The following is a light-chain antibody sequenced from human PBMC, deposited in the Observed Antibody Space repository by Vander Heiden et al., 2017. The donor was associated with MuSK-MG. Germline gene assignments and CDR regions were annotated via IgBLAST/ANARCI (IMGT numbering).Light chain of an antibody. V-gene: IGKV1-39*01. CDR1: QSVSNY. CDR2: AAS. J-gene: IGKJ5*01. CDR3: QQTDSTLSIA. Sequence: SQLTHSPSCLHAYVADTLTIAGQASQSVSNYLNWYQQKPGKAPKLLIYAASNLQSGVPSRFSGSGYGTDFTLTISSLQPEDFAAYYCQQTDSTLSIAFGQGTQLEIK.